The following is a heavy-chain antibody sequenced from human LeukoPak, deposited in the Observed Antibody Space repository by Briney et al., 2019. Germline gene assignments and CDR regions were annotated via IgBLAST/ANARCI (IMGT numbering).Heavy chain of an antibody. D-gene: IGHD5-24*01. J-gene: IGHJ4*02. CDR3: ARPQKEMATITSVVAFDY. CDR1: GGSISSSKYY. Sequence: ETLSLTCTVSGGSISSSKYYWGWIRQPPGKGLEWIGSIYYSGTTYYNPSLKRRVTISVDTSKNQFSLRLTSVTAADTAVYYCARPQKEMATITSVVAFDYWGQGTLVTVPS. V-gene: IGHV4-39*01. CDR2: IYYSGTT.